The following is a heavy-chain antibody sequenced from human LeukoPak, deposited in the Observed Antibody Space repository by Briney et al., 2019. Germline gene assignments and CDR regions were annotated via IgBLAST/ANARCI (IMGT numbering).Heavy chain of an antibody. D-gene: IGHD4-17*01. J-gene: IGHJ4*02. CDR2: ISASSGNT. V-gene: IGHV1-18*01. Sequence: ASVRVSCKASGYSFSIFGMTWVRQAPGQGLEWMGWISASSGNTNYAQKLQGRVTMTTDTSTNTAYMELRSLKSDDTAVYCCARAGATETTHFDYWGQGTLVTVSS. CDR3: ARAGATETTHFDY. CDR1: GYSFSIFG.